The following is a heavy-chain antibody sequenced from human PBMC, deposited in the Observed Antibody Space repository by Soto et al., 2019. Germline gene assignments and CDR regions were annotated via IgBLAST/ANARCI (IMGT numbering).Heavy chain of an antibody. CDR3: AREGSDYYYDSSGYYY. CDR2: IYTSGST. V-gene: IGHV4-4*07. Sequence: PSETLSLTCTVSGGSISSYYWSWIRQPAGKGLEWIGRIYTSGSTNYNPSLKSRVTMSVDTSKNQFSLKLSSVTAADTAVYYCAREGSDYYYDSSGYYYWGQGTPVTVSS. D-gene: IGHD3-22*01. CDR1: GGSISSYY. J-gene: IGHJ4*02.